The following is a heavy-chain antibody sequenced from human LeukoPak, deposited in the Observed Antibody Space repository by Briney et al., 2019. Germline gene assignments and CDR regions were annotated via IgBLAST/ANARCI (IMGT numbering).Heavy chain of an antibody. J-gene: IGHJ4*02. V-gene: IGHV3-7*03. CDR2: IKQDGSER. Sequence: PGGSLRLSCAASGFTFSSYWMSWVRQAPGKGLEWVVNIKQDGSERYYVDSVKGRFTISRDNAKNSLYLQMNSLRAEDTAVYYCARVRYSSGWDFDYWGQGTLVTVSS. CDR1: GFTFSSYW. D-gene: IGHD6-19*01. CDR3: ARVRYSSGWDFDY.